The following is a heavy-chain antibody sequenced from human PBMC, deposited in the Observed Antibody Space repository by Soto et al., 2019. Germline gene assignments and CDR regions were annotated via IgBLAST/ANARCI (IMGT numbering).Heavy chain of an antibody. CDR3: ARVSDPDSSSWYYFDY. D-gene: IGHD6-13*01. J-gene: IGHJ4*02. V-gene: IGHV1-18*01. CDR1: GYTFTSYG. CDR2: ISAYNGNT. Sequence: ASVKVSCKASGYTFTSYGISWVRQAPGQGLEWMGWISAYNGNTNYAQKLQDRVTMTTDTSTSTAYMELRSLRSDDTAVYYCARVSDPDSSSWYYFDYWGQGTLVTVSS.